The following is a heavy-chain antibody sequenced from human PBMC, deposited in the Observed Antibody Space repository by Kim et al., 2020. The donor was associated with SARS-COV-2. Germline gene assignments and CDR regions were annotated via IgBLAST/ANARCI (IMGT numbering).Heavy chain of an antibody. CDR3: AKGDVVDTAMVDY. V-gene: IGHV3-33*06. Sequence: GGSLRLSCAASGFTFSSYGMHWVRQAPGKGLEWVAVIWYDGSNKYYADSVKGRFTISRDNSKNTLYLQMNSLRAEDTAVYYCAKGDVVDTAMVDYWGLGTLVTVSS. CDR2: IWYDGSNK. CDR1: GFTFSSYG. J-gene: IGHJ4*02. D-gene: IGHD5-18*01.